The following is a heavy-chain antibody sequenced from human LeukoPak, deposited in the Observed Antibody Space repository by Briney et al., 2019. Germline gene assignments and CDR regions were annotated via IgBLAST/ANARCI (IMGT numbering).Heavy chain of an antibody. CDR3: ARAKIIHSITHMDV. Sequence: RGSLRLSCVASGFTFGTYGMHWVRQAPGKGLEWVAVMSHDGGIEKYADSVKGRFTISRDNSKKTLYLQMNSLRSDDAAVYYCARAKIIHSITHMDVWGQGTTVTVSS. CDR1: GFTFGTYG. J-gene: IGHJ6*02. D-gene: IGHD2/OR15-2a*01. CDR2: MSHDGGIE. V-gene: IGHV3-30*03.